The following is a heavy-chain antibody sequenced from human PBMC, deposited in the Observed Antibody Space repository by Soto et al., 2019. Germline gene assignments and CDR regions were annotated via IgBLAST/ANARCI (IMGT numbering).Heavy chain of an antibody. V-gene: IGHV4-59*01. Sequence: SETLSLTCTVSGGCLSSYDWIWIRQPPGKGLEWIGSIYNSGSTNYNPSLKSRVTISVDTSKKQFSLKLSSVTAADTAVYYCARGYCSSTSCYEFDYWGQGTLVTVSS. CDR1: GGCLSSYD. J-gene: IGHJ4*02. D-gene: IGHD2-2*01. CDR3: ARGYCSSTSCYEFDY. CDR2: IYNSGST.